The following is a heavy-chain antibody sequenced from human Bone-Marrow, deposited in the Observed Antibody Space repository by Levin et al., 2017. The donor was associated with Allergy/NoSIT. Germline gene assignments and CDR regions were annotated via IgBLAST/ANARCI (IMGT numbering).Heavy chain of an antibody. Sequence: GGSLRLSCAASGFTFSSYAMHWVRQAPGKGLEWVAVISYDGSNKYYADSVKGRFTISRDNSKNTLYLQMNSLRAEDTAVYYCASQYYYDSSGSYFDYWGQGTLVTVSS. CDR2: ISYDGSNK. CDR1: GFTFSSYA. V-gene: IGHV3-30*04. CDR3: ASQYYYDSSGSYFDY. J-gene: IGHJ4*02. D-gene: IGHD3-22*01.